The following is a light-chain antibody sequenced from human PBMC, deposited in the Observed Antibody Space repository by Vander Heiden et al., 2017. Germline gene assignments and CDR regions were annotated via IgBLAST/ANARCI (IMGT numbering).Light chain of an antibody. Sequence: IVLTQSPGTLSLSPGERATLSCRASQSVSNNYLAWYQQKPGQAPRLRIYDSSTRATDIPDRFSGSGSETDFTLTISTLEPDDFGVYYCQQYAKSIGSFGQGTKLEI. CDR3: QQYAKSIGS. CDR1: QSVSNNY. V-gene: IGKV3-20*01. J-gene: IGKJ2*03. CDR2: DSS.